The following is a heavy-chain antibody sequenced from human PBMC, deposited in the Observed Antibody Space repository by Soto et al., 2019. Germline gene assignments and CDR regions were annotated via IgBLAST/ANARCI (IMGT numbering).Heavy chain of an antibody. V-gene: IGHV4-4*02. D-gene: IGHD6-13*01. CDR1: GGSISSSNW. CDR3: ARDGKEPQLAPVDY. Sequence: PSETLSLTCAVSGGSISSSNWWSWVRQPPGKGLEWIGEIYHSGSTNYNPSLKSRVTISVDKSKNQFSLKLSSVTAADTAVYYCARDGKEPQLAPVDYWGLVTLVTVS. J-gene: IGHJ4*02. CDR2: IYHSGST.